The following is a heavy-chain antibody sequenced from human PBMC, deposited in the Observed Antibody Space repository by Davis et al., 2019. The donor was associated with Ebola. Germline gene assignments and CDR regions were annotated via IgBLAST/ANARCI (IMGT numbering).Heavy chain of an antibody. V-gene: IGHV5-51*01. CDR3: ARPSSSRHNDAFDI. D-gene: IGHD6-13*01. Sequence: GESLKISCKGSGYTFTSYWIAWVRQVPGKGLEWMGIIYPGDSDTRYSPSFQGQVTISADKSISTAYLQWSSLKASDTAMYYCARPSSSRHNDAFDIWGQGTMVTVSS. J-gene: IGHJ3*02. CDR1: GYTFTSYW. CDR2: IYPGDSDT.